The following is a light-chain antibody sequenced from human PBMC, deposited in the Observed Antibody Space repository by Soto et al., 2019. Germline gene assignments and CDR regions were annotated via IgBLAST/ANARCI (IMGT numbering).Light chain of an antibody. CDR3: QQYSNWPPIT. CDR2: DAS. Sequence: EIVLTQSPATLSLSPGERATLSCRASQSISSYLAWYQQKPGQAPRLLIYDASNRATGIPDRFSGSGSGTEFTLTISRLQSEDFAVYYCQQYSNWPPITFGQGTRLEIK. J-gene: IGKJ5*01. CDR1: QSISSY. V-gene: IGKV3-11*01.